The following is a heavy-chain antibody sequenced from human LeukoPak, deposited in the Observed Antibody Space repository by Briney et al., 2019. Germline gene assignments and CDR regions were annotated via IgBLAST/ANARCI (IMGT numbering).Heavy chain of an antibody. CDR3: ARGDHGSYFFDTSGLYYFDY. J-gene: IGHJ4*02. D-gene: IGHD3-22*01. Sequence: PGGSLRLSCAASGFTFSNYEINWVRQAPRKGLEWASYISTSGSAIYYADSVKGRFTISRDNAKNSLFLQMNSLRAEDTAVYYCARGDHGSYFFDTSGLYYFDYWGPGTLVTVSS. V-gene: IGHV3-48*03. CDR2: ISTSGSAI. CDR1: GFTFSNYE.